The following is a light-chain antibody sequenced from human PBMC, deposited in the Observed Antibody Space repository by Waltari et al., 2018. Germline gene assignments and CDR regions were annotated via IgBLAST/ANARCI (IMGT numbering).Light chain of an antibody. CDR2: EVT. CDR1: SSDGGSYNL. J-gene: IGLJ3*02. Sequence: QSALTQPASVSGSPGQSITIPCTGTSSDGGSYNLVSWYQHHPGKAPKFMIYEVTKRPSGISSRFSGSKSGNTASLTISGLQAEDEADYYCYSYAGSSTFRVFGGGTKLTVL. V-gene: IGLV2-23*02. CDR3: YSYAGSSTFRV.